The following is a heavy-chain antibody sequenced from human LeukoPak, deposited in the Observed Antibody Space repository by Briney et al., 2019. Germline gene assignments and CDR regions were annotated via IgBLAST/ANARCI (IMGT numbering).Heavy chain of an antibody. CDR3: SSYRFDF. J-gene: IGHJ4*02. Sequence: ASVKVSCKESGYAFTSHYIHWVRQAPGRGLEWMGIINLSGDSTTYAQKFQGRVTMTRDTSTSTVYMELNSLRSEDTAVYFCSSYRFDFWGQGTLVTVSS. V-gene: IGHV1-46*01. CDR2: INLSGDST. CDR1: GYAFTSHY.